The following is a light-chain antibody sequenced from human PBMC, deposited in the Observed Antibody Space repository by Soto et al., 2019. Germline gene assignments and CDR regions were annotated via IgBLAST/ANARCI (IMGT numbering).Light chain of an antibody. CDR3: QQYYSNPIT. J-gene: IGKJ5*01. CDR1: QSVLSSSDSKNY. Sequence: DTVMTQSPDSLAVSLGERAITNCKSSQSVLSSSDSKNYLAWHQQKPGQPPNLLIYWASTRESGVPERFSGSGSGTDFALTISSLQAEDLAVYYCQQYYSNPITFGQGTRLEIK. CDR2: WAS. V-gene: IGKV4-1*01.